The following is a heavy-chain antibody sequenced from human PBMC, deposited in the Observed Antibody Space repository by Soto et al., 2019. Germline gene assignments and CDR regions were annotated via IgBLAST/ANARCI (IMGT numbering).Heavy chain of an antibody. V-gene: IGHV1-18*04. CDR3: ARVLRFLEWLPRPPFDY. CDR2: ISAYNGNT. J-gene: IGHJ4*02. Sequence: GASVKVSCKASGYTFTSYGISWVRQAPGQGLEWMGWISAYNGNTNYAQKLQGRVTMTTDTSTSTAYMELRSLRSDDTAVYYCARVLRFLEWLPRPPFDYWGQGTLVTVSS. D-gene: IGHD3-3*01. CDR1: GYTFTSYG.